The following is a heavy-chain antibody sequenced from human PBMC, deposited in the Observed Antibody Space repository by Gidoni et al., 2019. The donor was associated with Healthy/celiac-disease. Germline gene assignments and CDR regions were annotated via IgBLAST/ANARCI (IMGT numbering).Heavy chain of an antibody. Sequence: QVQPVQSGAEVKKPGASGKVSCKDSDYNLTSSGNSWVRQAHGQGLEWMGWISAYNGNTTYAQKLQGLVTMTTDTSTCTVYMELRSLRSDDTAVSYCARGSVHKYSGGIDVWGQGPTVTVSS. D-gene: IGHD2-21*01. CDR2: ISAYNGNT. CDR3: ARGSVHKYSGGIDV. J-gene: IGHJ6*02. V-gene: IGHV1-18*04. CDR1: DYNLTSSG.